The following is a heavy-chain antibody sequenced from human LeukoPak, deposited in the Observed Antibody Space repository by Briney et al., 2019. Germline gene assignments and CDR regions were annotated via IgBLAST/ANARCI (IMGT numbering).Heavy chain of an antibody. D-gene: IGHD4-17*01. CDR1: GYTFTSYG. CDR3: ARGDYGDYSGY. Sequence: ASVKVSCKASGYTFTSYGISWVRQAPGQGLEWMGWISAYNGNTNYAQKFQGRVTMTRDTSISTAYMELSRLRSDDTAVYYCARGDYGDYSGYWGQGTLVTVSS. CDR2: ISAYNGNT. J-gene: IGHJ4*02. V-gene: IGHV1-18*01.